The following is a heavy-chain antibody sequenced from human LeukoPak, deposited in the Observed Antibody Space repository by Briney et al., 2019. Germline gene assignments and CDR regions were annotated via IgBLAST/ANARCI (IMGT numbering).Heavy chain of an antibody. V-gene: IGHV3-23*01. J-gene: IGHJ4*02. Sequence: GGSLRLSCAASGFTFSSYAMSWVRQAPGKGLEWVSIISGRGGSTYYADSVKGRFTISRDNSQNTLFLHMNSLTAEDTAVYYCAKVWLGYRSGASCHDYWGQGTLVTVSS. D-gene: IGHD2-15*01. CDR2: ISGRGGST. CDR3: AKVWLGYRSGASCHDY. CDR1: GFTFSSYA.